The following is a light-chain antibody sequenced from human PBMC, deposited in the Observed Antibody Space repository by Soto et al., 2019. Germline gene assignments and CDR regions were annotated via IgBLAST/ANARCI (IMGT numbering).Light chain of an antibody. V-gene: IGKV3-20*01. CDR2: GAS. CDR3: QHYVTSSIT. J-gene: IGKJ5*01. CDR1: ESDTSTS. Sequence: EIVLSQSPGTLSLSHGERATLSCRASESDTSTSVAWYQQKPGQAPRLLMYGASSRATGTPDRISGGGSGTDFTLTISRLEPEDFAVYYCQHYVTSSITFGQGTRLEIK.